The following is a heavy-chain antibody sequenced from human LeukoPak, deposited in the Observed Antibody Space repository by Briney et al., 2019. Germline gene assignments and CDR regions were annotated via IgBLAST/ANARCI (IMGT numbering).Heavy chain of an antibody. V-gene: IGHV4-39*07. Sequence: SETLSLTCTVSGGSISSSSYYWGWIRQPPGKGLEWIGSIYYSGSTYYNPSLKSRVTISVDTSKNQFSLQLNSVTPEDTAVYYCARVGRGGYSYYYYYYMDVWGKGTTVTVSS. J-gene: IGHJ6*03. CDR1: GGSISSSSYY. D-gene: IGHD3-22*01. CDR2: IYYSGST. CDR3: ARVGRGGYSYYYYYYMDV.